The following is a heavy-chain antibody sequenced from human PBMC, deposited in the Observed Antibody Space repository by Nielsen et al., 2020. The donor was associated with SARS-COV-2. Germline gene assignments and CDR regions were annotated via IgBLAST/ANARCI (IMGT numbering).Heavy chain of an antibody. CDR3: ARDRRRRDGWGLFDY. D-gene: IGHD5-24*01. CDR1: GFTFSSYG. CDR2: IWYDGSNK. V-gene: IGHV3-33*01. J-gene: IGHJ4*02. Sequence: GGSLRLSCAASGFTFSSYGMHWVRQAPGKGLEWVAVIWYDGSNKYYADSVKGRFTISRDNSKNMLYLQMNSLRAEDTAVYYCARDRRRRDGWGLFDYWGQGTLVTVSS.